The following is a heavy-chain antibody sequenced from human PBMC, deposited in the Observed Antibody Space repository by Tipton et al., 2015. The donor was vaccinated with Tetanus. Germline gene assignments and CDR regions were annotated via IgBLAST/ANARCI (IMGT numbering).Heavy chain of an antibody. CDR2: INYDGST. V-gene: IGHV4-34*01. CDR3: ARGDYYGSGTYDV. J-gene: IGHJ6*02. Sequence: LRLSCAVSGFVFSSYTMNWIRQPPGKGLEWIGEINYDGSTNYSPSLKSRVTLSLDTTKKQVSLKLSSVTAADTAVYYCARGDYYGSGTYDVWGQGTTVTVPS. CDR1: GFVFSSYT. D-gene: IGHD3-10*01.